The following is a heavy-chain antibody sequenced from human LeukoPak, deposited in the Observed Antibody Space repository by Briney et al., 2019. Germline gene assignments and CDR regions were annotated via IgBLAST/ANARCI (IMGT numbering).Heavy chain of an antibody. V-gene: IGHV3-30*03. CDR2: ISYDGSNK. CDR3: ATWTEGGFDY. J-gene: IGHJ4*02. CDR1: GFTFSSYG. Sequence: PGGSLRLSCAASGFTFSSYGMHWVRQAPGKGLEWVAVISYDGSNKYYADSVKGRFTISRDNAKNSLYLQMNNLRAEDTAVYYCATWTEGGFDYWGQGTLVTVSS. D-gene: IGHD3/OR15-3a*01.